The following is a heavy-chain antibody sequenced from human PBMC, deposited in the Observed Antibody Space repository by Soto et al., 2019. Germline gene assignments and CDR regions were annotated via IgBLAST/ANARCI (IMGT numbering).Heavy chain of an antibody. J-gene: IGHJ4*02. D-gene: IGHD3-10*01. V-gene: IGHV3-48*03. CDR2: ISSSGSTI. CDR1: GFTFSSYE. Sequence: QPGGSLRLSCAASGFTFSSYEMNWVRQAPGKGLEWVSYISSSGSTIYYADSVKGRFTISRDNAKNSLYLQMNSLRAEDTAVYYCARRFAYFDYWGQGTLVTVSS. CDR3: ARRFAYFDY.